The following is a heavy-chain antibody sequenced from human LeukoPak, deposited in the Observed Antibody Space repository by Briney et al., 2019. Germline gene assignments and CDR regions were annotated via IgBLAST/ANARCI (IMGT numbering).Heavy chain of an antibody. Sequence: GGSLSLSCAASGFPFSSYAMSWVRQAPGKGLEWVSAISGSGGSTYYADSVKGRFTISRDNSKNALYLQMNSLRAEDTAVYYCASWGSYSSSWDHYWGQGTLVFVST. D-gene: IGHD6-13*01. CDR3: ASWGSYSSSWDHY. J-gene: IGHJ4*02. V-gene: IGHV3-23*01. CDR1: GFPFSSYA. CDR2: ISGSGGST.